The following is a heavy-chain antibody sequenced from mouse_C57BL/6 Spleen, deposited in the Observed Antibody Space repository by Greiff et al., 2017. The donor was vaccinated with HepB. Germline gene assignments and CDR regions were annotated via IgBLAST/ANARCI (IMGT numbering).Heavy chain of an antibody. CDR2: IDPENGDT. CDR3: TDYSNSAWFAY. Sequence: EVKLMESGAELVRPGASVKLSCTASGFNIKDDYMHWVKQRPEQGLEWIGWIDPENGDTEYASKFQGKATITADTSSNTASLQLSSLTSEDPAVYYCTDYSNSAWFAYWGQGTLVTVSA. J-gene: IGHJ3*01. CDR1: GFNIKDDY. D-gene: IGHD2-5*01. V-gene: IGHV14-4*01.